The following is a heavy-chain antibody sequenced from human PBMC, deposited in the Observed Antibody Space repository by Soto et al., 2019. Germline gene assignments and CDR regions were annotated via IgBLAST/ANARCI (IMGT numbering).Heavy chain of an antibody. D-gene: IGHD2-2*01. CDR2: IIGAYGST. V-gene: IGHV3-23*01. CDR3: ARQGVVTSGQNWFDP. J-gene: IGHJ5*02. CDR1: GFPFSTYG. Sequence: PGGSLRLSCSAPGFPFSTYGITWGRQGPGKGLEWVSIIGAYGSTFYADSVKGRFTISRDNSKNTLYLQMNSLRAEDTAVYYCARQGVVTSGQNWFDPWGQGTQVTVSS.